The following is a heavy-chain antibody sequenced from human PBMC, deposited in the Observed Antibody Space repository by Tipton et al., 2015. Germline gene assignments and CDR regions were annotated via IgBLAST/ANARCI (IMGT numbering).Heavy chain of an antibody. D-gene: IGHD3-3*01. Sequence: LVKPTETLTLTCTFSGFSLSTTGVGVGWIRQPPGKALQWFAPIFWNDDKTYRPSLKSSLTITKDPSKNQVVLTMTNIAPVDTATYYCARRPGDVSRFLEELWCAPWGQGTLVTVSS. J-gene: IGHJ5*02. CDR3: ARRPGDVSRFLEELWCAP. CDR1: GFSLSTTGVG. V-gene: IGHV2-5*01. CDR2: IFWNDDK.